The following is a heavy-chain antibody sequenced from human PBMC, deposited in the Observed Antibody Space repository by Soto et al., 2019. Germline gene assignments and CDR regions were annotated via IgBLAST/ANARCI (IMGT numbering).Heavy chain of an antibody. CDR1: GFTFSGYG. CDR3: ARNGAPFDY. Sequence: QVQLVESGGGVVQPGRSLRLSCAASGFTFSGYGMHWVRQAPGKGLEWVAVIWYDGSNKYYADSVKGRFTISRDNSKNTLYLQMNSLRAEDTAVYYCARNGAPFDYWGQGTLVTVSS. V-gene: IGHV3-33*01. CDR2: IWYDGSNK. D-gene: IGHD1-26*01. J-gene: IGHJ4*02.